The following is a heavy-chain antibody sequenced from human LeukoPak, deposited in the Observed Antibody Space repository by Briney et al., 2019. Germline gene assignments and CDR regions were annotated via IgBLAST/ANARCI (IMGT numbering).Heavy chain of an antibody. Sequence: PGGSLRLSCAASGFTFSSYGMHWVRQAPGKGLEWVAFIRHDGSNKYYADSVKGRFTISRDNSKNTLYLQMNSLRAEDTAVYYCAKDLVGGNYAYWGQGTLVTVSS. CDR1: GFTFSSYG. CDR3: AKDLVGGNYAY. J-gene: IGHJ4*02. D-gene: IGHD3-3*01. V-gene: IGHV3-30*02. CDR2: IRHDGSNK.